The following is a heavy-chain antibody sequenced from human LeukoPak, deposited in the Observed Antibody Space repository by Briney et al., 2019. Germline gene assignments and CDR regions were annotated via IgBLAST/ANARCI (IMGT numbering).Heavy chain of an antibody. Sequence: HAGGSLRLSCAVTGLTFSSYGMNWIRQAPGKGPEWVAFIPYDETNKYYADSVKGRFTISRDKSKNTLYLQMNSLRPEDTAVYYCAKDQWELPDDYWGQGTLVTVSS. CDR1: GLTFSSYG. V-gene: IGHV3-30*02. D-gene: IGHD1-26*01. CDR2: IPYDETNK. CDR3: AKDQWELPDDY. J-gene: IGHJ4*02.